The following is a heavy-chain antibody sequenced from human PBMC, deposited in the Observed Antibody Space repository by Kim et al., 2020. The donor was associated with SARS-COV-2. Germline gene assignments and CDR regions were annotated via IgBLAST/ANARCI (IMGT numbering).Heavy chain of an antibody. D-gene: IGHD1-1*01. Sequence: GGSLRLSCAASGFAVRNAWMSWVRQAPGKGLEWVGRIKSESDDGTTDCAAPLKGRFTISRDDSKNTLFLQMNSLNTDDTAMYFCTTLGNPAYFNSWGQGTLVTVSS. CDR2: IKSESDDGTT. V-gene: IGHV3-15*01. CDR1: GFAVRNAW. J-gene: IGHJ4*02. CDR3: TTLGNPAYFNS.